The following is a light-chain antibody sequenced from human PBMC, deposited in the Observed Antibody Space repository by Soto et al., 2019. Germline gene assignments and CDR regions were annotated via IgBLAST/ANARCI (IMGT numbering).Light chain of an antibody. V-gene: IGKV1-5*03. CDR3: QHYLTLRWT. CDR1: QSINDR. J-gene: IGKJ1*01. CDR2: LAS. Sequence: DIQMTQSPSTLSASVGDRVTISCLASQSINDRLGWYQQKLGQAPKLLIYLASSLESGVPSRFSGSGSGTEFNLTISSLQPDDFATYYCQHYLTLRWTFGQGTKVEIK.